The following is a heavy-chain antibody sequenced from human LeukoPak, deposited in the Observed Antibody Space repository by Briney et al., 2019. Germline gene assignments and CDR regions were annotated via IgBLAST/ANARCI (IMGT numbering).Heavy chain of an antibody. CDR1: GYTFTGYY. CDR3: ARDRSAVAGHHPPLYRYFDL. V-gene: IGHV1-2*02. J-gene: IGHJ2*01. CDR2: INPNSGGT. Sequence: ASVKVSCKASGYTFTGYYMHWVRQAPGQGLEWMGWINPNSGGTNYAQKFQGRVTMTRDTSISTAYMELSRLRSDDTAVYYCARDRSAVAGHHPPLYRYFDLWGRGTLVTVSS. D-gene: IGHD6-19*01.